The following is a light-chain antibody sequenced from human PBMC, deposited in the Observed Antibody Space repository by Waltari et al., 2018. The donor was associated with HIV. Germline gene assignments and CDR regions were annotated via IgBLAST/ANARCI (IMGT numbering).Light chain of an antibody. CDR2: ENN. V-gene: IGLV2-23*01. CDR1: SRDVGSYNV. Sequence: QSALTQPASVSGSPGQSITISCTGTSRDVGSYNVVSWYQQHPGKAPEIMIYENNKRPSGVSNRFAGSKSGNTASLTVSGLQAEDEADYYCCSYTGSTTWVFGGGTKLTVL. CDR3: CSYTGSTTWV. J-gene: IGLJ3*02.